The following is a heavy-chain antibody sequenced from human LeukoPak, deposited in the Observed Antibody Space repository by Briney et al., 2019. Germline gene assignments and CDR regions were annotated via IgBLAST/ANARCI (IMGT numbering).Heavy chain of an antibody. J-gene: IGHJ2*01. CDR2: INHSGST. Sequence: SETLSLTCAVYGGSFSGYYWSWIRQPPGKGLEWIGEINHSGSTNYNPSLKSRVTMSIDTSKNQFSLKLSSVTAADTAVYYCARYGGNLYWYFDLWGRGILVTVSS. CDR1: GGSFSGYY. D-gene: IGHD4-23*01. CDR3: ARYGGNLYWYFDL. V-gene: IGHV4-34*10.